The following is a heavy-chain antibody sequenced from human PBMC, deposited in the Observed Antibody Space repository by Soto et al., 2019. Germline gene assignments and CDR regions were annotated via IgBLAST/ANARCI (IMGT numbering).Heavy chain of an antibody. V-gene: IGHV4-39*01. CDR2: IYDSRST. D-gene: IGHD3-10*01. CDR1: GGSISSRSNY. J-gene: IGHJ5*02. Sequence: KTSETLSLTCTVSGGSISSRSNYWGWIRQPPGKGLEWIGSIYDSRSTYYNPSLSSRVTISVDTSKNQFSLKLTSVTAADTAVYYCVNRKPNYSGSRSYFHGPFDPWGQGTLVTVSS. CDR3: VNRKPNYSGSRSYFHGPFDP.